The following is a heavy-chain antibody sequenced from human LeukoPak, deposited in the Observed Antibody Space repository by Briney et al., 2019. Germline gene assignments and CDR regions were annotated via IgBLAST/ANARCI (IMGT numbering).Heavy chain of an antibody. D-gene: IGHD6-13*01. CDR3: ARGSIAAAGTLGN. CDR2: IYYSGST. V-gene: IGHV4-30-4*01. J-gene: IGHJ4*02. CDR1: GGSISSGDHY. Sequence: PSETLSLTCTVSGGSISSGDHYWSWIRQPPGKGLERIGYIYYSGSTYYNPSLKSRVTISVDTSKNQFSMKLSSVTAADTAVYYCARGSIAAAGTLGNWGQGTLVTVSS.